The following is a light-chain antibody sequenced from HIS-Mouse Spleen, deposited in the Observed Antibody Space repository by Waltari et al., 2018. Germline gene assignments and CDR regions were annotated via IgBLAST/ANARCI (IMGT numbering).Light chain of an antibody. Sequence: SYELTQPPSVSVSPGQTARITCSGDALPKKYAYWYQQKSGHAPVLVIYEDSKRPSGIPWGFSGSSSGTMATLTISGAQVEDEADYYCYSTDSSGNHRVFGGGTKLTVL. V-gene: IGLV3-10*01. J-gene: IGLJ2*01. CDR1: ALPKKY. CDR3: YSTDSSGNHRV. CDR2: EDS.